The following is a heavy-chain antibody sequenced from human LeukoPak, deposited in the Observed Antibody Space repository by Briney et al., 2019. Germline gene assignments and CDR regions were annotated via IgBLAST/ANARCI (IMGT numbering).Heavy chain of an antibody. J-gene: IGHJ6*03. CDR3: ARGKVVVVPAAMGNYYMDV. D-gene: IGHD2-2*01. CDR2: ISSSGSTI. CDR1: GFTFSSYE. Sequence: PGGSLRLSCAASGFTFSSYEMNWVRQAPGKGLEWVSYISSSGSTIYYADSVKGRFTISRDNAKNPLYLQMNSLRAEDTAVYYCARGKVVVVPAAMGNYYMDVWGKGTTVTVSS. V-gene: IGHV3-48*03.